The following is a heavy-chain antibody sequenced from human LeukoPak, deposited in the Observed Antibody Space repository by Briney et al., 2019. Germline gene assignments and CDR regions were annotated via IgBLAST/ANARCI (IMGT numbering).Heavy chain of an antibody. CDR2: IYPGDSDT. V-gene: IGHV5-51*01. CDR1: GYSFTSYW. D-gene: IGHD4-17*01. CDR3: ARLTTVTYIDY. Sequence: GESLKISCKGSGYSFTSYWIGWVRQMPGKGLEWMGIIYPGDSDTRYSPSFQGQVTISADKSISTAYLHWSSLKASDTATYYCARLTTVTYIDYWGQGTLVTVSS. J-gene: IGHJ4*02.